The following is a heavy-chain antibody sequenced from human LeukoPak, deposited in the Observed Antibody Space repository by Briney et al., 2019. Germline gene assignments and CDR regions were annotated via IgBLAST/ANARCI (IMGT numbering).Heavy chain of an antibody. V-gene: IGHV3-21*04. CDR3: ARGGGLDV. CDR2: ISSSSSYI. Sequence: GGSLRLSCAASGFTFSSYSMNWVRQAPGKGLEWVSSISSSSSYIYYADSVKGRFAISRDNAKNSLYLQMSNLRAEDTAVYFCARGGGLDVWGQGATVTVSS. CDR1: GFTFSSYS. J-gene: IGHJ6*02. D-gene: IGHD3-16*01.